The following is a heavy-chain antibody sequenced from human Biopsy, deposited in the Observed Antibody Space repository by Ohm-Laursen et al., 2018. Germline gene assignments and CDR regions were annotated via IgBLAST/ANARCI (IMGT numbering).Heavy chain of an antibody. V-gene: IGHV1-8*01. CDR2: MGPNTGNT. CDR3: ARWETTLGRSLDS. J-gene: IGHJ4*02. Sequence: ASVKVSCKASGYTFTSHDINWVRQATGQGLEWMGWMGPNTGNTVYAQRFQDRVTMTSDTSTGTAYMGLTSLTSDDTAVYFCARWETTLGRSLDSWGQGTLVAVSS. D-gene: IGHD1-26*01. CDR1: GYTFTSHD.